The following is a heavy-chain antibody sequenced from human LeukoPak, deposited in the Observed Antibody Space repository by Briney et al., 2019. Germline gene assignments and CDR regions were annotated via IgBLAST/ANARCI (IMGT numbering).Heavy chain of an antibody. CDR2: FYHGGST. CDR1: GYSISTGYY. CDR3: AKSQWVSLHFSFDF. Sequence: SETLSLTCTVSGYSISTGYYWDWIRQPPGKGLEWIGTFYHGGSTYYNPSLKSRVTISVDTSKNQFSLNLTSVTAADTAIYYCAKSQWVSLHFSFDFWGQGTLVTVSS. D-gene: IGHD5-24*01. V-gene: IGHV4-38-2*02. J-gene: IGHJ4*02.